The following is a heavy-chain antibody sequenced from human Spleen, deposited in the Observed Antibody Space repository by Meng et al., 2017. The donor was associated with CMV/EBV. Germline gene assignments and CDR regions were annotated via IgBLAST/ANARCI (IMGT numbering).Heavy chain of an antibody. V-gene: IGHV1-18*01. Sequence: KDSGFTLSSFGISWVRQAPGQGLEWMGWISAYNGNTDYPQKLQGRVTMTKDISTSTAYMELTSLTSDDTALYYCAREAIAGSSSFDYWGQGTLVTVSS. CDR1: GFTLSSFG. D-gene: IGHD6-13*01. CDR2: ISAYNGNT. J-gene: IGHJ4*02. CDR3: AREAIAGSSSFDY.